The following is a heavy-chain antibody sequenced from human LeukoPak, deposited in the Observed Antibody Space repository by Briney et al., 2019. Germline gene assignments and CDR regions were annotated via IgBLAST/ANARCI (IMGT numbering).Heavy chain of an antibody. J-gene: IGHJ4*02. D-gene: IGHD2/OR15-2a*01. CDR1: GFTFSSYS. CDR2: IWYDGSNK. V-gene: IGHV3-33*08. Sequence: GGSLRLSCAASGFTFSSYSTNWVRQAPGKGLEWVALIWYDGSNKYYTDSVKGRLTISRDNSKDTLFLQMNSLRAEDTAVYYCAREGPRGNSQFDYWGQGTLVTVSS. CDR3: AREGPRGNSQFDY.